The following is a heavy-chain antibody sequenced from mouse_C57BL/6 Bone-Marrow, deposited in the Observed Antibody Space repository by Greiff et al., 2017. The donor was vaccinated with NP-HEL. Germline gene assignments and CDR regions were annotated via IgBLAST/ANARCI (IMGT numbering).Heavy chain of an antibody. J-gene: IGHJ2*01. Sequence: QVQLQQSGAELVRPGASVTLSCKASGYTFTDYEMHWVKQTPVHGLEWIGAIDPETGGTAYNQKFKGKAILTADKSSSTAYMELRSLTSEDSAVYYCTSCDYDVDYWGQGTTLTVSS. D-gene: IGHD2-4*01. CDR2: IDPETGGT. V-gene: IGHV1-15*01. CDR3: TSCDYDVDY. CDR1: GYTFTDYE.